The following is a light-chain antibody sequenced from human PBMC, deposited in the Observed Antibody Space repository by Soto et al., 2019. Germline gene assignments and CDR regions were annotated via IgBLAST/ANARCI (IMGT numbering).Light chain of an antibody. CDR1: QGIAPY. Sequence: DVQMTQSPSSLSAFVGDRVTITCRASQGIAPYLAWFQQKPGKVPKLLIYATSTLQSGAPSRFSGSGSGTDFTLTINSLQPEDVGTYYCQKYNSAPLTFGGGTKV. CDR3: QKYNSAPLT. V-gene: IGKV1-27*01. CDR2: ATS. J-gene: IGKJ4*01.